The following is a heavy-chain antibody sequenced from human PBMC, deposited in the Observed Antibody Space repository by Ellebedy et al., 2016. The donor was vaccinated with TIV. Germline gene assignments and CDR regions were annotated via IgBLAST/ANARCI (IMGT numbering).Heavy chain of an antibody. CDR2: IYQDGSEQ. Sequence: GESLKISCEASGFNFRSYWMSWVRQAPGKGLEWVANIYQDGSEQYYVDSVKGRFTISRDNARNSVYLQMNSLRAEDTAVYYCARRGSYGDYAVQINSWLDTWGRGTLVAVSS. CDR1: GFNFRSYW. CDR3: ARRGSYGDYAVQINSWLDT. J-gene: IGHJ5*02. V-gene: IGHV3-7*01. D-gene: IGHD4-17*01.